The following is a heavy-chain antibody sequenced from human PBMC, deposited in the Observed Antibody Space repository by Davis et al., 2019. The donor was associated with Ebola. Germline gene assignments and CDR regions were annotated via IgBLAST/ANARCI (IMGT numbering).Heavy chain of an antibody. CDR3: ARGSQSAAGNDY. J-gene: IGHJ4*02. V-gene: IGHV4-34*01. CDR1: GGSFSGYY. Sequence: PGGSLRLSCAVYGGSFSGYYWSWIRQPPGKGLEWIGEINHSGSTNYNPSLKSRVTISVDTSKNQFSLKLSSVTAADTAVYYCARGSQSAAGNDYWGQGTLVTVSS. D-gene: IGHD6-13*01. CDR2: INHSGST.